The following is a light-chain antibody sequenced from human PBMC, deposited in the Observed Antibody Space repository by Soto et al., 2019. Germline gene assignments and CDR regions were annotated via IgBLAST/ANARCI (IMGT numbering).Light chain of an antibody. J-gene: IGKJ1*01. CDR1: QDISHY. Sequence: DIPMTQSPSSLSASVGDSVTITCRASQDISHYLAWYQQKPGSAPELLIYAASSLQSGVPPRFSGSGYGTDFSLTISSLRPEDVATYYCQRYNSASTFGPGTKVEIK. CDR3: QRYNSAST. CDR2: AAS. V-gene: IGKV1-27*01.